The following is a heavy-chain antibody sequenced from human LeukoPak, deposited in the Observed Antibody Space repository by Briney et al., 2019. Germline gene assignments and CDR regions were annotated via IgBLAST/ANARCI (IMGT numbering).Heavy chain of an antibody. V-gene: IGHV4-39*07. CDR1: GGSISSSSYY. CDR3: ASRNFGVVTD. Sequence: SETLSLTCTVSGGSISSSSYYWGWLRQPPGQGLEWIGSIYCSGSTYYSPSLKRRATITVDTSKNQFSLKLSSMTAADTAEYYCASRNFGVVTDWGQGTLVTVSS. CDR2: IYCSGST. J-gene: IGHJ4*02. D-gene: IGHD3-3*01.